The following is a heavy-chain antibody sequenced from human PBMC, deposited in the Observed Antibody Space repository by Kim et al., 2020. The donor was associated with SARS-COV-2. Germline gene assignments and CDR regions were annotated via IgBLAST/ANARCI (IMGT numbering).Heavy chain of an antibody. CDR2: ISSSSSYT. CDR1: GFTFSDYY. Sequence: GGSLRLSCAASGFTFSDYYMSWIRQAPGKGLEWVSYISSSSSYTNYADSVKGRFTISRDNAKNSLYLQMNSLRAEDTAVYYCARSTTYYYDSSGYTDAFDIWGQGTMVTVSS. D-gene: IGHD3-22*01. J-gene: IGHJ3*02. CDR3: ARSTTYYYDSSGYTDAFDI. V-gene: IGHV3-11*06.